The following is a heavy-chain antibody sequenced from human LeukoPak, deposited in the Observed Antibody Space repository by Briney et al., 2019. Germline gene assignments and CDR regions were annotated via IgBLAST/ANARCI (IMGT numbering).Heavy chain of an antibody. V-gene: IGHV3-11*06. Sequence: SGGSLRLSCEASGSTFSDYYMSWVRQAPGKGLEWVSYISSSSSYTKYADSVKGRFTISRDNAKNSLYLQVNSLRAEDTAVYYCARGTGTTAYFDYWGQGTLVTVSS. CDR1: GSTFSDYY. CDR2: ISSSSSYT. J-gene: IGHJ4*02. CDR3: ARGTGTTAYFDY. D-gene: IGHD1-1*01.